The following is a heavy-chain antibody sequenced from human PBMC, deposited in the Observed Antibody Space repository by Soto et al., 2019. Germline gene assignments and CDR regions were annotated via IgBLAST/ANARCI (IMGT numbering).Heavy chain of an antibody. Sequence: SETLSLTCAVYGGSFSGYYWSWIRQPPGKGLEWIGEINHSGSTNYNPSLKSRVTISVDTSKNQFSLKLSSVTAADTAVYYCASRILTGHIDYWGQGTLVTVSS. V-gene: IGHV4-34*01. CDR2: INHSGST. D-gene: IGHD3-9*01. CDR1: GGSFSGYY. J-gene: IGHJ4*02. CDR3: ASRILTGHIDY.